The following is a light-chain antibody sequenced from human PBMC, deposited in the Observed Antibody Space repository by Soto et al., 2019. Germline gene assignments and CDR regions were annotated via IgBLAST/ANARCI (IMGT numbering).Light chain of an antibody. Sequence: ERVTLSCRASQSINSTSLIWFRLKRGLAPRLLICGASSRATSIPARFSGSGSGADFTLTLSSLQPEDFATYYCQQSGTFGQGTRLEIK. V-gene: IGKV3D-7*01. CDR2: GAS. J-gene: IGKJ5*01. CDR1: QSINSTS. CDR3: QQSGT.